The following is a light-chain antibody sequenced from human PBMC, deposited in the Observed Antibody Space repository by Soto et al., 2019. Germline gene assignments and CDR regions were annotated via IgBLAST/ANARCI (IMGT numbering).Light chain of an antibody. V-gene: IGKV4-1*01. Sequence: DIVMTQSPDSLAVSLGERATINCKSSQSVLYSSNNKNYLAWYQQKPGQPPKLLIYWASTRESGVPDRFSGSGSGTDFPLTISSLQAEDVAVYYCLAPYSTPPTFGQGTKVEIK. CDR2: WAS. CDR3: LAPYSTPPT. J-gene: IGKJ1*01. CDR1: QSVLYSSNNKNY.